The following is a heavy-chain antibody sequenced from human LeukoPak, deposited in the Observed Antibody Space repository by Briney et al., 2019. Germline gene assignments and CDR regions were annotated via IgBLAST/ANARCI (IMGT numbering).Heavy chain of an antibody. J-gene: IGHJ5*02. CDR3: ARERSMVRGVSWFDP. V-gene: IGHV4-4*07. Sequence: PSETLSLTCTVSGGSISSYHWSWIRQPAGKGLEWIGRIYTSGSTNYNPSLKSRVTLSVDTSKNQFSLKLSSVTAADTAVYYCARERSMVRGVSWFDPWGQGTLVTVSS. CDR1: GGSISSYH. CDR2: IYTSGST. D-gene: IGHD3-10*01.